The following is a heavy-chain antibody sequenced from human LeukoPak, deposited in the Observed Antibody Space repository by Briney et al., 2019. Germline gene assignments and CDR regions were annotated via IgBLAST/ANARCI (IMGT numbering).Heavy chain of an antibody. V-gene: IGHV3-21*01. CDR2: ISSSSSYI. Sequence: SCKASGGTFSSYSMNWVRQAPGKGLEWVSSISSSSSYIYYADSVKGRFTISRDNAKNSLYLQMNSLRAEDTAVYYCARLEGSKDYYDRYYYYMDVWGKGTTVTVSS. J-gene: IGHJ6*03. CDR1: GGTFSSYS. D-gene: IGHD3-22*01. CDR3: ARLEGSKDYYDRYYYYMDV.